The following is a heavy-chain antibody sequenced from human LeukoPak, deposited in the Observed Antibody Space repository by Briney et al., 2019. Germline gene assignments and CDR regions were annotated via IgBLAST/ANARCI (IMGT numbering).Heavy chain of an antibody. Sequence: SVKVSCKASGGTFSSYAISWVRQAPGQGLEWMGGIIPIFGTANYAQKFQGRVTITTDESTSTAYMELSSLRSEDTAVYYCASGSYYLGTYYYYMDVWGKGTTVTVSS. V-gene: IGHV1-69*05. CDR3: ASGSYYLGTYYYYMDV. D-gene: IGHD1-26*01. J-gene: IGHJ6*03. CDR1: GGTFSSYA. CDR2: IIPIFGTA.